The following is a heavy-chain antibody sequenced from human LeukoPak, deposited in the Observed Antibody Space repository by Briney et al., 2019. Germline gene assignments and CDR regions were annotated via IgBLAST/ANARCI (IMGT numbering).Heavy chain of an antibody. Sequence: GSLRLSRAASGFTFSSYWMSWVRQAPGKGLEWIGEINHSGSTNYNPSLKSRVTISVDTSKNQFSLKLSSVTAADTAVYYCATPRLRWYYGMDVWGQGTTVTVSS. V-gene: IGHV4-34*08. D-gene: IGHD3-16*01. CDR3: ATPRLRWYYGMDV. CDR1: GFTFSSYW. CDR2: INHSGST. J-gene: IGHJ6*02.